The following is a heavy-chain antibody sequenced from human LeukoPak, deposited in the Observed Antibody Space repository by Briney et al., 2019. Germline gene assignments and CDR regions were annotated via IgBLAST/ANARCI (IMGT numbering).Heavy chain of an antibody. D-gene: IGHD3-22*01. CDR1: GLTVSSYY. J-gene: IGHJ4*02. Sequence: GGSLTLFCAASGLTVSSYYMSWVRQAPGKGLEGVSVIYSGGTTYYADSVKGRFTISRHNSKNTLYLQMNSLRAEDTAVYYCARDGYDSSGYSNYFDYWGQGTLVTVSS. V-gene: IGHV3-53*04. CDR3: ARDGYDSSGYSNYFDY. CDR2: IYSGGTT.